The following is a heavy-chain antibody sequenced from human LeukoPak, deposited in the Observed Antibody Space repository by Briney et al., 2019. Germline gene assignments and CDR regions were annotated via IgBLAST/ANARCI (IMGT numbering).Heavy chain of an antibody. CDR1: GDSITSYY. V-gene: IGHV4-4*07. CDR2: IYSSGSA. D-gene: IGHD6-19*01. J-gene: IGHJ4*02. Sequence: SETLSLTCTVSGDSITSYYWSWIRQPPGKGLEWIGRIYSSGSATYNPSLKSRVATSVDTSKNRLSLKLSCVTAAHTAVYYCARVSSTGRYDYWGQGTLVTVSS. CDR3: ARVSSTGRYDY.